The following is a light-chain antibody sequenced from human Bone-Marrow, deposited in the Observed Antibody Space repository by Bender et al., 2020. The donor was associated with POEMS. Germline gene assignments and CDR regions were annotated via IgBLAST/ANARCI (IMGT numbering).Light chain of an antibody. CDR2: DVS. V-gene: IGLV2-14*03. Sequence: QSALTQPASVSGSPGQSITISCTGTNSDIGTYNFVSWYQQRPGKAPQLLIFDVSDRPSGVSYRFSGSKSGNTASLTISGLQPEDEADYYCSSFGVSSALVFGGGTKLTVL. J-gene: IGLJ2*01. CDR1: NSDIGTYNF. CDR3: SSFGVSSALV.